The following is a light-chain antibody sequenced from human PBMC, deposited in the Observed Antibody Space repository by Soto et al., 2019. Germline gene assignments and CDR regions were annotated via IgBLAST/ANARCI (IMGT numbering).Light chain of an antibody. CDR3: QQRKSWPPIT. CDR1: RSVDIY. Sequence: ETVLTQSPATLSLSPGERATLCCRASRSVDIYLAWYQQKPGQAPRLLIYDASNRAAGIPARFSGSGSGTDFTLTIDSLEPEDFAVYYCQQRKSWPPITFGQGTRLEIK. CDR2: DAS. V-gene: IGKV3-11*01. J-gene: IGKJ5*01.